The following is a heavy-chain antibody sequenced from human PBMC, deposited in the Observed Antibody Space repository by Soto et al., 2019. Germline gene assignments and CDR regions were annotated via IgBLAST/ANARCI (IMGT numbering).Heavy chain of an antibody. CDR1: GDSVSSNSAA. Sequence: PSQTLSLTCAISGDSVSSNSAAWNWIRQSPARGLEWLGRTYYRSKWYNDYAVSVKGRITINPDTSKNQFSLQLNSVTPEDTAVYYCARVPELRIYYYYGMDVWGQGTTVTVSS. CDR3: ARVPELRIYYYYGMDV. CDR2: TYYRSKWYN. J-gene: IGHJ6*02. V-gene: IGHV6-1*01. D-gene: IGHD1-26*01.